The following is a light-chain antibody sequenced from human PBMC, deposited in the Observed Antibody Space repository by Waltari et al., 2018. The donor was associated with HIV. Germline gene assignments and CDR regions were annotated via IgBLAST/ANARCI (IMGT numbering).Light chain of an antibody. J-gene: IGLJ3*02. CDR2: DNN. Sequence: SVLTQPPSVSAAPGQKVTISCSGSSSNTGNNYVYWYQQFPGTAPKLLIYDNNKRPSGIPDRFSGSKSGTSATLGITGLQTGDEADYYCGTWDSSLSAGVFGGGTKLTVL. V-gene: IGLV1-51*01. CDR1: SSNTGNNY. CDR3: GTWDSSLSAGV.